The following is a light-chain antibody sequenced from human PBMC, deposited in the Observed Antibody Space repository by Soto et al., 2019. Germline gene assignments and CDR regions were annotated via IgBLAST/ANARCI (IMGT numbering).Light chain of an antibody. V-gene: IGKV1-33*01. Sequence: SQSPSYLSASIGDRVTITCQASQDISNYLNWDQQKPGKAPKLLIYDASNLERGVPSRFSGSGSGTDFTFTISSLQPEDIATYYCQQYDNFPRTFGGGTKVDIK. CDR3: QQYDNFPRT. J-gene: IGKJ4*01. CDR2: DAS. CDR1: QDISNY.